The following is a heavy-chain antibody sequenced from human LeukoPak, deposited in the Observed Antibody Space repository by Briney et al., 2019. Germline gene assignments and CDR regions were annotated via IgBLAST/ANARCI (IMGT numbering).Heavy chain of an antibody. V-gene: IGHV4-34*01. Sequence: SETLSLTCAVYGGSFSGYYWSWIRQPPGKGLEWIGNIHLRGSTYYNPSLKSRVTIFADTSKNQVSLRLTSVTAADTAVYYCAISYSSGAWYIDYYFDYWGQGTLVTVSS. D-gene: IGHD3-22*01. J-gene: IGHJ4*02. CDR1: GGSFSGYY. CDR2: IHLRGST. CDR3: AISYSSGAWYIDYYFDY.